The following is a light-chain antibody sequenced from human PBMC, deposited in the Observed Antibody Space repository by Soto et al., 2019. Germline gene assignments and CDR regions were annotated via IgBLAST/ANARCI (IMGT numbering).Light chain of an antibody. CDR2: EVR. CDR1: SSDVGGYNY. CDR3: SSYTSGSTPYV. J-gene: IGLJ1*01. V-gene: IGLV2-14*01. Sequence: QSALTQPASVSGSPGHSITIYCTGTSSDVGGYNYVSWYQQHPGKAPKLMIYEVRNRPSGVSNRFSGSKSGNTASLTIYGLQAEDEADYYCSSYTSGSTPYVFGTGTKLTVL.